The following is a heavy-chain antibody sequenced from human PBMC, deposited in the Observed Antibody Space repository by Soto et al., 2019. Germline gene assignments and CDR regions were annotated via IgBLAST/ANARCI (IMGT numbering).Heavy chain of an antibody. CDR3: ARRQIASYDY. CDR2: IDPGDSYT. J-gene: IGHJ4*02. CDR1: VYSFTSYW. V-gene: IGHV5-10-1*01. D-gene: IGHD3-3*02. Sequence: GESLKISCRGSVYSFTSYWISWVRQMPGKGLEWMGRIDPGDSYTNYSPSFQGHVTISADKSISTAYLQWSSLKASDTAMYYCARRQIASYDYWGQGTLVTVSS.